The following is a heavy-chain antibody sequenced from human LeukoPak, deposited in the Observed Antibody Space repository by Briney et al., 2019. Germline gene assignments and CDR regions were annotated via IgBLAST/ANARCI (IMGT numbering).Heavy chain of an antibody. CDR1: GYTFTSYS. Sequence: ASVKVSCKASGYTFTSYSINWVRQAPGQGLEWMGWISTYNGNTNYAQKLQGRVTMTADTSTSTAYMELRSLRSDDTAVYYCAKDRWRDGSSSFDNWGQGTLVTVSS. CDR3: AKDRWRDGSSSFDN. V-gene: IGHV1-18*01. CDR2: ISTYNGNT. D-gene: IGHD6-6*01. J-gene: IGHJ4*02.